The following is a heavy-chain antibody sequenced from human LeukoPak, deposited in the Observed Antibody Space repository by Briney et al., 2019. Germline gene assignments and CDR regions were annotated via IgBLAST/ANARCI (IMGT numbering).Heavy chain of an antibody. CDR1: GASISDYY. V-gene: IGHV4-59*08. J-gene: IGHJ6*02. CDR2: IYYSGST. D-gene: IGHD6-6*01. CDR3: ARGVRDYYAMDV. Sequence: SETLSLTCTVSGASISDYYWSWIRQPPGKGLEWIGYIYYSGSTNYNPSLKSRVTISVDTSKNQFSLRLSSVTAADTAVYYCARGVRDYYAMDVWGQGTTVTVSS.